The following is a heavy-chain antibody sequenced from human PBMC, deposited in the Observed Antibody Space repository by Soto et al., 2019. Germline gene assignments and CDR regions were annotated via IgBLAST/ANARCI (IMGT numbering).Heavy chain of an antibody. J-gene: IGHJ4*02. CDR2: INSGGGTT. D-gene: IGHD3-10*01. CDR1: GFTFNTYW. Sequence: GGSLRLSCAASGFTFNTYWMHWFRQAPGKGLVWVSRINSGGGTTTYADSVKGRFTISRDNAKNTLYLQMNGLRAEDTAIYYCARWFTYGNFDYFDYWGQGTQVTVSS. CDR3: ARWFTYGNFDYFDY. V-gene: IGHV3-74*01.